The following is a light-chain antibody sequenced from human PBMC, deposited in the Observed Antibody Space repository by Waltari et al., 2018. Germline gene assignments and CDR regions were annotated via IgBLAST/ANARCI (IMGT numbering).Light chain of an antibody. CDR1: QSVKGD. Sequence: EVVMTESPATLSVSPWERATLSCRASQSVKGDLAWYQQRTGQAARLLSHDASTRASGIPVRFSGSGYGTEFTLTISSMQSEDSAIYCCQQYNNWPPTFGGGTKVEIK. CDR3: QQYNNWPPT. J-gene: IGKJ4*01. V-gene: IGKV3-15*01. CDR2: DAS.